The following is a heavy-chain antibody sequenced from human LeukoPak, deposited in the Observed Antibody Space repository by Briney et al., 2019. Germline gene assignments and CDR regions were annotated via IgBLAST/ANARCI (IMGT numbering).Heavy chain of an antibody. CDR2: INPNSGGT. CDR1: GYTFTGYY. V-gene: IGHV1-2*02. Sequence: ASVKVSCKASGYTFTGYYMHWVRQAPGQGLEWMGWINPNSGGTNYAQKFQGRVTMTRDTSTSTVYMELSSLRSEDTAVYYCAREPSYDYVWGSYGVDYWGQGTLVTVSS. CDR3: AREPSYDYVWGSYGVDY. J-gene: IGHJ4*02. D-gene: IGHD3-16*01.